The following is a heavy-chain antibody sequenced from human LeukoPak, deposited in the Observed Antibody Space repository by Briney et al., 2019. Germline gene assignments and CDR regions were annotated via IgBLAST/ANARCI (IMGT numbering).Heavy chain of an antibody. V-gene: IGHV1-3*01. CDR3: ARFEYSSSEGVYYYYYGMDV. D-gene: IGHD6-6*01. CDR1: GYTFTSYA. J-gene: IGHJ6*02. Sequence: ASVKVSCKASGYTFTSYAMHWVRQAPGQRLEWMGWINAGNGNTKYSQKFQGRVTITRDTSASTAYMELSSLRSEDTAVYYCARFEYSSSEGVYYYYYGMDVWGQGTTVTVSS. CDR2: INAGNGNT.